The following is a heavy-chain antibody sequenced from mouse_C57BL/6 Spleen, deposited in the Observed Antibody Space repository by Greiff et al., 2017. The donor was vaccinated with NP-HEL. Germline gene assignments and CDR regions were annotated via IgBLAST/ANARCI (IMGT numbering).Heavy chain of an antibody. CDR1: GFSLTSYG. Sequence: VKLVESGPGLVQPSQSLSITCTVSGFSLTSYGVHWVRQSPGKGLEWLGVIWRGGSTDYNAAFMSRLSITKDNSKSQVFFKMNSLQADDTAIYYCAKKGTYDGSPEFDVWGTGTTVTVSS. CDR2: IWRGGST. CDR3: AKKGTYDGSPEFDV. V-gene: IGHV2-5*01. D-gene: IGHD2-3*01. J-gene: IGHJ1*03.